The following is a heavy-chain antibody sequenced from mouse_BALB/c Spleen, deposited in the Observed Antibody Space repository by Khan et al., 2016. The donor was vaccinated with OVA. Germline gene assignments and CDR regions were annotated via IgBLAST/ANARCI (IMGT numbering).Heavy chain of an antibody. Sequence: QVQLQQSGAELVKPGASVKLSCKASGYTFTEYTIHWVKQRSGQGLEWIGWFFPGSNTIKYSEKFKDKATLTADKSSSTVYMDLSRLTSEDSAVYFGARHAELGPYFDYWGQGTTLTVSS. CDR2: FFPGSNTI. V-gene: IGHV1-62-2*01. CDR3: ARHAELGPYFDY. CDR1: GYTFTEYT. J-gene: IGHJ2*01. D-gene: IGHD4-1*01.